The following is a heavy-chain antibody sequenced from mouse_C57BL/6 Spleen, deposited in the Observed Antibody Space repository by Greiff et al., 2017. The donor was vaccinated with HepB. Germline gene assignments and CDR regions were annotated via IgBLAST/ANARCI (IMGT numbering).Heavy chain of an antibody. D-gene: IGHD2-5*01. CDR2: ISDGGSYT. CDR3: ARDPSYYSNYVDY. Sequence: EVQLVESGGGLVKPGGSLKLSCAASGFTFSSYAMSWVRQTPEKRLEWVATISDGGSYTYYPDNVKGRFTISRDNAKNNLYLQMSHLKSEDTAMYYCARDPSYYSNYVDYWGQGTTLTVSS. J-gene: IGHJ2*01. CDR1: GFTFSSYA. V-gene: IGHV5-4*01.